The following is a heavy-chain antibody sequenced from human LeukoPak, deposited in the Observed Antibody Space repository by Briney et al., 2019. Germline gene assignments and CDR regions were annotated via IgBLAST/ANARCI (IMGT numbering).Heavy chain of an antibody. Sequence: GGSLRLSCAASGFTFSDYYMSWIRQAPGKGLEWVSVIYSGGSTYYADSVKGRFTISRDNSKNTLYLQMNSLRAEDTAVYYCARDRDYGMDVWGQGTTVTVSS. CDR2: IYSGGST. V-gene: IGHV3-66*01. J-gene: IGHJ6*02. CDR1: GFTFSDYY. CDR3: ARDRDYGMDV.